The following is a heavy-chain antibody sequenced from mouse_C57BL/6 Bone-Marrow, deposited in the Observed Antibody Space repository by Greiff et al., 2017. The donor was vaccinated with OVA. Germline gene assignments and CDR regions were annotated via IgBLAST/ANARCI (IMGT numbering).Heavy chain of an antibody. CDR2: IYWDDDK. CDR1: GFSLSTSGMG. J-gene: IGHJ4*01. D-gene: IGHD1-1*01. CDR3: ARSPYYYGSSYVMDY. V-gene: IGHV8-12*01. Sequence: ESGPGILQSSQTLSLTCSFSGFSLSTSGMGVSWIRQPSGKGLEWLAHIYWDDDKRYNPSLKSRLTISKDTSRNQVFLKITSVDTADTATYYCARSPYYYGSSYVMDYWGQGTSVTVSS.